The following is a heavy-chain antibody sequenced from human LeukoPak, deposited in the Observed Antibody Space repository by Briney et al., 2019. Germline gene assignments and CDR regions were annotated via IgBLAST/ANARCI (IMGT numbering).Heavy chain of an antibody. J-gene: IGHJ6*02. V-gene: IGHV1-2*02. CDR1: GYTFTGYY. Sequence: ASVKVSCKASGYTFTGYYMHWVRQAPGQGLEWMGWINPNSGGTNYAQKFQGRVTMTRDTSISTAYMELSWLRSDDTAVYYCARDRYSRTYYYGMDVWGQGTTVTVSS. CDR2: INPNSGGT. CDR3: ARDRYSRTYYYGMDV. D-gene: IGHD5-18*01.